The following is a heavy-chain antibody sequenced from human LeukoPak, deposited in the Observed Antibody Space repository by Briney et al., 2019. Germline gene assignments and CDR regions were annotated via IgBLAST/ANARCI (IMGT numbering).Heavy chain of an antibody. CDR2: INGDGSRT. CDR3: ARRHLPVEGTGRDDY. D-gene: IGHD6-19*01. V-gene: IGHV3-74*01. J-gene: IGHJ4*02. CDR1: GFTLSSYW. Sequence: GGSLRLSCAASGFTLSSYWMHWVRQAPGKGLVWVSRINGDGSRTTYADSVKGRFTISRDNAKNTLYLQMNSLRAEDTAVYYCARRHLPVEGTGRDDYWGQGTLVTVSS.